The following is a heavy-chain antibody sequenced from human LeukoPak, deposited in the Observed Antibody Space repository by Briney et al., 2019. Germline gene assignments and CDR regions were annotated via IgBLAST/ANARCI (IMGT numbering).Heavy chain of an antibody. D-gene: IGHD2-15*01. CDR1: GFTFSSYA. J-gene: IGHJ4*02. Sequence: PGGSLRLSCAASGFTFSSYAMSWVRQAPGKGLEWVSAISGSGGSTYYADSVKGRFTISRDKSKNTLYLQMNSLRAEDTAVYYCAKALGGGNYYDYWGQGTLVTVSS. V-gene: IGHV3-23*01. CDR3: AKALGGGNYYDY. CDR2: ISGSGGST.